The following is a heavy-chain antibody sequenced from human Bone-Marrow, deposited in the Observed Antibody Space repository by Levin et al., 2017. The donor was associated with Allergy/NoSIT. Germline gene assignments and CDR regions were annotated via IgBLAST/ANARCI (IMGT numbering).Heavy chain of an antibody. D-gene: IGHD6-13*01. CDR3: ASTKGYSSSWYGGRFGAFDI. CDR2: IYYSGST. CDR1: GGSISSYY. Sequence: SETLSLTCTVSGGSISSYYWSWIRQPPGKGLEWIGYIYYSGSTNYNPSLKSRVTISVDTSKNQFSLKLSSVTAADTAVYYCASTKGYSSSWYGGRFGAFDIWGQGTMVTVSS. J-gene: IGHJ3*02. V-gene: IGHV4-59*01.